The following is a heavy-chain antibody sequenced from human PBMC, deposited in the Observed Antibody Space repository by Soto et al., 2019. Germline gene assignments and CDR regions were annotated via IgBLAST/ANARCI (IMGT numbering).Heavy chain of an antibody. J-gene: IGHJ3*02. CDR2: IYYSGST. CDR1: GGSVSSGSYY. CDR3: ASWLVVVANDAFDI. Sequence: SETLSLTCTVSGGSVSSGSYYWSWIRQPPGKGLEWIGYIYYSGSTNYNPSLKSRVTISVDTSKNQFSLKLSSVTAADTAVYYCASWLVVVANDAFDIWGQGTMVTVSS. D-gene: IGHD2-15*01. V-gene: IGHV4-61*01.